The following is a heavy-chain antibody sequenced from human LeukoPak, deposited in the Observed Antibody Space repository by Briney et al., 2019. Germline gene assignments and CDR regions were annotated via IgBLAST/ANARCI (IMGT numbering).Heavy chain of an antibody. Sequence: PSETLSLTCAVYGGSFSGYYWSWIRQPPGKGPEWIGEISHSGSTNYNPSLKSRVTISVDTSKNQFSLKLSSVTAADTAVYYCARGRRPITMIVVVKNYFDYWGQGTLVTVSS. CDR3: ARGRRPITMIVVVKNYFDY. CDR2: ISHSGST. V-gene: IGHV4-34*01. D-gene: IGHD3-22*01. CDR1: GGSFSGYY. J-gene: IGHJ4*02.